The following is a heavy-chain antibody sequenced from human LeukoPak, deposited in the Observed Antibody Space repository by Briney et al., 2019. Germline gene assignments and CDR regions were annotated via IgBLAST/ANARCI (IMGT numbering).Heavy chain of an antibody. CDR2: INSDGSST. J-gene: IGHJ4*02. V-gene: IGHV3-74*01. Sequence: GGSLRLSCAASGFTFSTYWMNWVRQALGKGLVWVSRINSDGSSTTYADSVKGRFTISRDNGKNTLYLQMNSLRVEDTAVYYCTRVGGSWCSDHWGQGTLVTVSS. D-gene: IGHD4/OR15-4a*01. CDR1: GFTFSTYW. CDR3: TRVGGSWCSDH.